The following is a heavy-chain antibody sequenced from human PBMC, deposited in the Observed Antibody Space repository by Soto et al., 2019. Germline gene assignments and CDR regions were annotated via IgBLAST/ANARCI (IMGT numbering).Heavy chain of an antibody. CDR1: GFTFSSYG. Sequence: LRLSLAASGFTFSSYGMHWVRQAPGKGLEWVAVISYDGSNKYYADSVKGRFTISRDNSKNTLYLQMNSLRAEDTAVYYCAKRRRRCSTPSCRGVFDYWGQGSLVTFSS. CDR3: AKRRRRCSTPSCRGVFDY. J-gene: IGHJ4*02. CDR2: ISYDGSNK. D-gene: IGHD2-2*01. V-gene: IGHV3-30*18.